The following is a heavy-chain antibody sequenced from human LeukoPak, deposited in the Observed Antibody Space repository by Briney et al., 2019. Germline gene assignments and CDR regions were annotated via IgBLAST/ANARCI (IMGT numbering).Heavy chain of an antibody. CDR3: ARETVSGSLYYFDY. V-gene: IGHV3-33*01. J-gene: IGHJ4*02. CDR1: GFTFSSYW. CDR2: IWYDGSNK. Sequence: SCKASGFTFSSYWMHWVRQAPGKGLEWVAVIWYDGSNKYYADSVKGRFTISRDNSKNTLYLQMNSLRAEDTAVYYCARETVSGSLYYFDYWGQGTLVTVSS. D-gene: IGHD1-26*01.